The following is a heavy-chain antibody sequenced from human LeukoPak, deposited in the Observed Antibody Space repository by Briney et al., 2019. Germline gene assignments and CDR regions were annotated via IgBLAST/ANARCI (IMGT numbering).Heavy chain of an antibody. CDR2: FDPEDGET. D-gene: IGHD2-2*01. CDR3: ARVLCSSTSCLHYYYYYGMDV. Sequence: ASVKVSCKVSGYTLTELSMHWVRQAPGKGLEWMGGFDPEDGETIYAQKFQGRVTMTEDTSTDTAYMELSSLRSEDTAVYYCARVLCSSTSCLHYYYYYGMDVWGQGTTVTVSS. J-gene: IGHJ6*02. V-gene: IGHV1-24*01. CDR1: GYTLTELS.